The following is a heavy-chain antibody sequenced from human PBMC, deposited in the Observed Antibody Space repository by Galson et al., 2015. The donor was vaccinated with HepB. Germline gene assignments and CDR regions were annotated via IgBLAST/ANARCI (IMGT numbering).Heavy chain of an antibody. CDR3: ARDQYCSSTSCYSWFDP. V-gene: IGHV1-2*02. Sequence: SCKASGYTFTGYYMHWVRQAPGQGLEWMGWINPNSGGTNYAQKFQGRVTMTRDTSISTAYMELSRLRSDDTAVYYCARDQYCSSTSCYSWFDPWGQGTLVTVSS. J-gene: IGHJ5*02. CDR2: INPNSGGT. D-gene: IGHD2-2*01. CDR1: GYTFTGYY.